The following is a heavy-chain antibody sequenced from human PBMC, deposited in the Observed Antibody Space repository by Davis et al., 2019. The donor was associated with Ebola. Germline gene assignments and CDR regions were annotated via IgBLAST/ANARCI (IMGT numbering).Heavy chain of an antibody. V-gene: IGHV3-30*04. Sequence: GESLKISCAASGFTFSRYAMHWVRQAPGKGLEWVAVISYDGSNKYYADSVKGRLTISRDNSKNTLYLQMNSLRAEDTAVYYCARDSPEPYYYDSSGYTPGYFDYWGQGTLVTVSS. D-gene: IGHD3-22*01. CDR1: GFTFSRYA. J-gene: IGHJ4*02. CDR3: ARDSPEPYYYDSSGYTPGYFDY. CDR2: ISYDGSNK.